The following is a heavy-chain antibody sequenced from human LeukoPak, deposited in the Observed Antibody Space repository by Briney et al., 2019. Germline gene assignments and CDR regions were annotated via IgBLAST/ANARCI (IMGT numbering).Heavy chain of an antibody. CDR2: IYYSGST. CDR3: ARQGSGYYYDSSGYFLKPTPFDY. J-gene: IGHJ4*02. CDR1: GGSIRSYY. Sequence: PSETLSLTCTVSGGSIRSYYWSWIRQPPGKGLEWIGYIYYSGSTNYNPSLKSRVTISVDTSKNQFSLKLSSVTAADTAVYYCARQGSGYYYDSSGYFLKPTPFDYWGQGTLVTVSS. V-gene: IGHV4-59*08. D-gene: IGHD3-22*01.